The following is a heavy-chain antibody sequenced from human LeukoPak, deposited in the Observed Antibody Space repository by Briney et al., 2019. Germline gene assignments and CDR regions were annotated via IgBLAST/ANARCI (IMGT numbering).Heavy chain of an antibody. CDR1: GGSISSYY. Sequence: PSETLSLTCTVSGGSISSYYWSWIRQPPGKGLEWIGYIYYSGITNYNPSLKSRVTIPVDTSKNQFSLKLSSVTAADTAVYYCARGQARASDYWGQGTLVTVSS. V-gene: IGHV4-59*12. J-gene: IGHJ4*02. CDR3: ARGQARASDY. CDR2: IYYSGIT.